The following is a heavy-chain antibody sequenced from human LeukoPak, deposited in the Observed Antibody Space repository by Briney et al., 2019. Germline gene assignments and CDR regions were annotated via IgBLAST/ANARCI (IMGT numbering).Heavy chain of an antibody. CDR1: GFTFSSYA. CDR2: ISYDGSNK. D-gene: IGHD2-2*01. Sequence: GGSLRLSCAASGFTFSSYAMHWVRQAPGKGLEWVAVISYDGSNKYYADSVKGRFTISRDNSKNTLYLQMNSLRAVDTAVYYCARGDCSSTSCYYDYWGQGTLVTVSS. J-gene: IGHJ4*02. CDR3: ARGDCSSTSCYYDY. V-gene: IGHV3-30*01.